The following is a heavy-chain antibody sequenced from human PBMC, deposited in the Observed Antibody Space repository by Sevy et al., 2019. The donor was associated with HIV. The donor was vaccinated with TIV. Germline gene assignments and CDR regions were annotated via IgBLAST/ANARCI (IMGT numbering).Heavy chain of an antibody. CDR3: ASDDSSGYANYYYGMDV. D-gene: IGHD3-22*01. Sequence: GGSLRLSCAASGFTFSSYSMNWVRQAPGKGLEWVSSISSSSYIYYADSVKGRFTISRDNAKNSLYLQMNSLRAEDTAVYYCASDDSSGYANYYYGMDVWGQGTTVTVSS. CDR2: ISSSSYI. J-gene: IGHJ6*02. V-gene: IGHV3-21*01. CDR1: GFTFSSYS.